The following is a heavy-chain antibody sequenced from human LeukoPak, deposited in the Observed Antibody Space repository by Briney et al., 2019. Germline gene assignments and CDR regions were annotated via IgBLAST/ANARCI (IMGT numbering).Heavy chain of an antibody. J-gene: IGHJ6*02. V-gene: IGHV4-59*01. D-gene: IGHD2-2*01. Sequence: SETLSLTCTVSGGSISLYNWSWSWIRQPPGKGLEWIGYIHYSGSTNYNPSLKSRVIISVDTSKNQFSLKLSSVTAADTAVYYCARGGVGYCTSTSCPYYYYYGMDVWGQGTTVTVSS. CDR1: GGSISLYN. CDR3: ARGGVGYCTSTSCPYYYYYGMDV. CDR2: IHYSGST.